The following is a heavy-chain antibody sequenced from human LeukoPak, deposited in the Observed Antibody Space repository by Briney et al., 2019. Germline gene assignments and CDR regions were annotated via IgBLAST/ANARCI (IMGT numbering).Heavy chain of an antibody. J-gene: IGHJ6*04. CDR3: ASRPRWLRGMDV. D-gene: IGHD5-12*01. CDR1: GGSFSGYY. CDR2: INHSGST. Sequence: SETLSLTCAVYGGSFSGYYWSWIRQPPGKGLEWIGEINHSGSTYYNPSLKSRVTISVDTSKNQFSLKLSSVTAADTAVYYCASRPRWLRGMDVWGKGTTVTVSS. V-gene: IGHV4-34*01.